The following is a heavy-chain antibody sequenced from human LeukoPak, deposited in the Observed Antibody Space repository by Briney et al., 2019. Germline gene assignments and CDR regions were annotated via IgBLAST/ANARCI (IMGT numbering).Heavy chain of an antibody. V-gene: IGHV1-69*05. CDR2: IIPIFGTA. D-gene: IGHD3-22*01. CDR1: GYTFTSYY. J-gene: IGHJ4*02. Sequence: SVKVSCKASGYTFTSYYMHWVRQAPGQGLEWMGGIIPIFGTANYAQKFQGRVTITTDESTSTAYMELSSLRSEDTAVYYCARGYDSSGYYAYWGQGTLVTVSS. CDR3: ARGYDSSGYYAY.